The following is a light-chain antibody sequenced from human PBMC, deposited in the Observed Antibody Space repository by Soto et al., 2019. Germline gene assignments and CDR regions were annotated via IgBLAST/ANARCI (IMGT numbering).Light chain of an antibody. V-gene: IGKV3-20*01. CDR2: DSF. CDR3: QQFETSPWT. Sequence: ETFWTHLQDTLSWSPGKKATPSSRAVNGVTSTYLAWYQQKPGQAPKLLIFDSFKRATGIPDRFSGSGSGTDFSLTISRLQPDDFAVYYCQQFETSPWTFGQGTRVEMK. CDR1: NGVTSTY. J-gene: IGKJ1*01.